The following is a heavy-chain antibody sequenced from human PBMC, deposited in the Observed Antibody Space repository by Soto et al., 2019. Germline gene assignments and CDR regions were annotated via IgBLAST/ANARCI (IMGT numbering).Heavy chain of an antibody. V-gene: IGHV1-69*06. J-gene: IGHJ6*02. CDR3: ARGGPNIVVVVAATYYYGMDV. CDR1: GGTFSSYA. CDR2: IIPIFGTA. D-gene: IGHD2-15*01. Sequence: QVQLVQSGAEVKKPGSSVKVSCKASGGTFSSYAISWVRQAPGQGLEWMGGIIPIFGTANYAQQFQGRVTITADKSTSTAYMELSSLRSEDTAVYYCARGGPNIVVVVAATYYYGMDVWGQGTTVTVSS.